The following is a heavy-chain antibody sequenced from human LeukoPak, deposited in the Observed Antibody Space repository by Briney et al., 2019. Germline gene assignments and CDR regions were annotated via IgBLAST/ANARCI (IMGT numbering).Heavy chain of an antibody. CDR3: AKDIAAAGTTIFDY. D-gene: IGHD6-13*01. CDR2: ISGSGGST. J-gene: IGHJ4*02. Sequence: GGSLRLSCAASGVTFSSYAMSWVRQPPGKGLEWVSAISGSGGSTYYADYVKGRFTISRDKSKDTLYLQLSSLRAEDAAVYYCAKDIAAAGTTIFDYWGQGTLVTVCS. V-gene: IGHV3-23*01. CDR1: GVTFSSYA.